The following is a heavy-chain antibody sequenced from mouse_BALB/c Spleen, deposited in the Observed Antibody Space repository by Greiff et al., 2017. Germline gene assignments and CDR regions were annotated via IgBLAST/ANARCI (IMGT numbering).Heavy chain of an antibody. CDR1: GFSLTSYG. Sequence: VQLVESGPGLVQPSQSLSITCTVSGFSLTSYGVHWVRQSPGKGLEWLGVIWSGGSTDYNAAFISRLSISKDNSKSQVFFKMNSLQADDTAIYYCARNGGAYYRYEAWSAYWGQGTLVTVSA. CDR2: IWSGGST. CDR3: ARNGGAYYRYEAWSAY. J-gene: IGHJ3*01. V-gene: IGHV2-4-1*01. D-gene: IGHD2-14*01.